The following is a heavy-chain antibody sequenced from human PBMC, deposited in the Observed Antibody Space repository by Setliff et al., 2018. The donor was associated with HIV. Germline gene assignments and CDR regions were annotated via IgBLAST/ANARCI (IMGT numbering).Heavy chain of an antibody. CDR2: TYPNDFDT. D-gene: IGHD3-22*01. Sequence: PGESLKISCKTSGYIFTHYWIGWVRQMPGKGLECMGITYPNDFDTKYSPSFQGQVTISADRSTNTAYLEWSSLKASDTAMYYCAKAGRGIYYTGGYYYDGFDVWGQGTMVTVSS. CDR3: AKAGRGIYYTGGYYYDGFDV. V-gene: IGHV5-51*01. J-gene: IGHJ3*01. CDR1: GYIFTHYW.